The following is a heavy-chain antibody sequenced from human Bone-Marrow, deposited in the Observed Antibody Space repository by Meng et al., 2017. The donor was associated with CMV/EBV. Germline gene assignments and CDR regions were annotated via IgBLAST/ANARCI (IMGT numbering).Heavy chain of an antibody. J-gene: IGHJ4*02. Sequence: GESLKISCAASGFTFSSYAMSWVRQAPGKGLEWVSVIYSGGSSTYYADSVKGRFTISRDNSKNTLYLQMNSLRAEDTAVYYCAKVRGSNYFDYWGQGTLVNVAS. V-gene: IGHV3-23*03. CDR2: IYSGGSST. CDR1: GFTFSSYA. CDR3: AKVRGSNYFDY. D-gene: IGHD1-26*01.